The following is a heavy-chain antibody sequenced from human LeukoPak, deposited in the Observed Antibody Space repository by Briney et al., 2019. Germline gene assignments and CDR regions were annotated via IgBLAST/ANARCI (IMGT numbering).Heavy chain of an antibody. CDR2: INSDGSST. V-gene: IGHV3-74*01. J-gene: IGHJ4*02. Sequence: GGSLRLSCAASGFTFSSYWMHWVRQAPGKGLMWVSRINSDGSSTSYADSVKGRFTISRDNAKNTLYLQMNSLRAEDTAVYYCARDQGLYYYDSSAFAYWGQGTLVTVS. CDR1: GFTFSSYW. D-gene: IGHD3-22*01. CDR3: ARDQGLYYYDSSAFAY.